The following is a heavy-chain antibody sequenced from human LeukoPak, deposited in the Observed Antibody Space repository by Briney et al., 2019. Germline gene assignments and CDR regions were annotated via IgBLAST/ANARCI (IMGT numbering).Heavy chain of an antibody. Sequence: GESLKISCKGSGYSFTSYWIGWVRQMPGKGLEWMGIIYPGDSDTRYSTSFQGQVTIPADKSISTAYLQWSSLKSSDTAMYYCARLSYYYDSSGYPAFDYWGQGTLVTVSS. CDR1: GYSFTSYW. V-gene: IGHV5-51*01. CDR3: ARLSYYYDSSGYPAFDY. CDR2: IYPGDSDT. J-gene: IGHJ4*02. D-gene: IGHD3-22*01.